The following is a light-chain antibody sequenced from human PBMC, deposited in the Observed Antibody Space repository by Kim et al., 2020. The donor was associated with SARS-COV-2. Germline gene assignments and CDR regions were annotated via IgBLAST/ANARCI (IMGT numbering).Light chain of an antibody. J-gene: IGKJ2*01. CDR2: GAS. CDR3: QQYATSPPYT. V-gene: IGKV3-20*01. CDR1: QSVSSNS. Sequence: SPGERATLSCRASQSVSSNSLAWYQQKPGQAPRLLIYGASTRANGIPDRFSGSGSGTDFTLTISRLEPEDFAVYYCQQYATSPPYTFGQGTKLEI.